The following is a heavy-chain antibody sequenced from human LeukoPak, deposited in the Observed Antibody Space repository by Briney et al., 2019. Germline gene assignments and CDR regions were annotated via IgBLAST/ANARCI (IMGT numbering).Heavy chain of an antibody. V-gene: IGHV4-38-2*02. CDR3: ARTTEGGYTYDYFYYYYMDV. J-gene: IGHJ6*03. Sequence: MTSETLSLTCTVSGYSISSGYYWGWIRQPPGKGLEWIGNIYPSGTTYYNPSLKTRVTISVDTSKNQFSLKLSSVTAADTAVYYCARTTEGGYTYDYFYYYYMDVWGKGTTVTISS. CDR1: GYSISSGYY. CDR2: IYPSGTT. D-gene: IGHD5-18*01.